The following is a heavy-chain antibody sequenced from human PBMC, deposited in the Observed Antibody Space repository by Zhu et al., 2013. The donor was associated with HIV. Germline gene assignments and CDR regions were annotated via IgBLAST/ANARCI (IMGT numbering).Heavy chain of an antibody. CDR3: ARVTFRWXLTFDY. D-gene: IGHD1-26*01. Sequence: QVELLQSGPEVKTPGDSVNVSCQAVGYKFLKHDIVWVRQAPGQGLEWMGWIIPIFGLANYAQHFQGRVTMTRDTSISTAYMELSRLRSDDTAVYYCARVTFRWXLTFDYWGQGTLVTVSS. J-gene: IGHJ4*02. CDR1: GYKFLKHD. CDR2: IIPIFGLA. V-gene: IGHV1-2*02.